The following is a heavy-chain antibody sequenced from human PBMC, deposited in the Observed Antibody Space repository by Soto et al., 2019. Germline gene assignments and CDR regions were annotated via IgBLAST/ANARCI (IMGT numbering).Heavy chain of an antibody. CDR2: IYFSGST. J-gene: IGHJ4*02. V-gene: IGHV4-31*03. D-gene: IGHD5-18*01. Sequence: SETLSHTCTVSGDSISSGGYYGSWIRQHPGKGLEWIGYIYFSGSTYYNPSLKSRVTISVDTSKNQFSLKLSSVTAADTAVYYCARSPHIQLWSYPSDYWGQGTLVTVSS. CDR3: ARSPHIQLWSYPSDY. CDR1: GDSISSGGYY.